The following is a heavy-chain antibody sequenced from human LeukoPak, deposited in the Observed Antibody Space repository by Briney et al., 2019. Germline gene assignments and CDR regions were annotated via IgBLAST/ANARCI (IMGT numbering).Heavy chain of an antibody. Sequence: SQTLSLTCTVSGGSISSGSYYWTWIRQPAGKGLEWIGRISTSGRTNFNPSLKSRVTISVDTSKNQFSLKLSSVTAADTAVYYCARVRHSSSWYPNWFDPWGQGTLVTVSS. CDR3: ARVRHSSSWYPNWFDP. V-gene: IGHV4-61*02. CDR1: GGSISSGSYY. CDR2: ISTSGRT. D-gene: IGHD6-13*01. J-gene: IGHJ5*02.